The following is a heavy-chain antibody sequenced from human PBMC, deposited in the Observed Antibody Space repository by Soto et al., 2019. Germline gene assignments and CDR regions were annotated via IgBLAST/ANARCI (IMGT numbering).Heavy chain of an antibody. Sequence: SETLSLTCTVSGGSISSRSYYWGWIRQPPGKGLEWIGNINHSGSTNYNPSLKSRVTISVDTSKNQFSLKLSSVTAADTAVYYCARGLRPGRFDPWGQGTLVTVSS. J-gene: IGHJ5*02. D-gene: IGHD4-17*01. V-gene: IGHV4-39*07. CDR2: INHSGST. CDR1: GGSISSRSYY. CDR3: ARGLRPGRFDP.